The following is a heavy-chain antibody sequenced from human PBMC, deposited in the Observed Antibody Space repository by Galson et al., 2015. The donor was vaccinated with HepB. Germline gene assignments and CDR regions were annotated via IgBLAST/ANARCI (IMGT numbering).Heavy chain of an antibody. V-gene: IGHV1-3*04. CDR2: INTSNSHT. Sequence: SVKVSCKASGYSFSTYNIHWVRQAPGQSLEWVGLINTSNSHTKYSQKFQGRVTITGDSSASTAYLQLSSLTSEDTAIYYCARAPRTSFGELMQPLTKWVLGTLVTVSS. CDR1: GYSFSTYN. D-gene: IGHD3-10*01. CDR3: ARAPRTSFGELMQPLTK. J-gene: IGHJ4*02.